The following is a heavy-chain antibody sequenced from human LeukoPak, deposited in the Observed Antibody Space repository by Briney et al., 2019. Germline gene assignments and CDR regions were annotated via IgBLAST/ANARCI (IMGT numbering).Heavy chain of an antibody. V-gene: IGHV5-51*01. D-gene: IGHD3-22*01. CDR1: GYSFTSYW. Sequence: GESLKISCKGSGYSFTSYWIGWVRQMPGKGLEWMGIIYPGDSDTRYSPSFQGQVTISADKSISTVYLQWSSLKASDTAMYYCARLGSSYYDSSGLGAFDIWGQGTMVTVSS. CDR3: ARLGSSYYDSSGLGAFDI. J-gene: IGHJ3*02. CDR2: IYPGDSDT.